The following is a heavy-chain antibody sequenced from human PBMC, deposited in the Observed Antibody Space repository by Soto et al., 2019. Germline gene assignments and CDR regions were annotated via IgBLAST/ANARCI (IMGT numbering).Heavy chain of an antibody. V-gene: IGHV3-74*01. Sequence: PGVSMRVPRRAAECKCGDYGMHWVRQAPGKGLVWVSRINSDGSSTYYADSVKGRFTISRDNAKNTLYLQMNSLRAEDTAVYYCSNWFDPWGQGTLVTVSS. CDR2: INSDGSST. CDR1: ECKCGDYG. CDR3: SNWFDP. J-gene: IGHJ5*02.